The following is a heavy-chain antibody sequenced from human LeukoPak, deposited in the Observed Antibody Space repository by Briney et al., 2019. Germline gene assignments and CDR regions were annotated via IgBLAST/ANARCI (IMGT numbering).Heavy chain of an antibody. D-gene: IGHD3-10*01. J-gene: IGHJ5*02. CDR1: GGSISCFY. CDR3: ARHYGSGSYYDNWFDP. CDR2: IYYSGST. Sequence: SETLSLTCTVSGGSISCFYWSWIRQPPGKGLEWIGYIYYSGSTDYNPSLRSRVTISIDTSKNQFSLKLSSVTAADTAVYYCARHYGSGSYYDNWFDPWGQGTLVTVSS. V-gene: IGHV4-59*01.